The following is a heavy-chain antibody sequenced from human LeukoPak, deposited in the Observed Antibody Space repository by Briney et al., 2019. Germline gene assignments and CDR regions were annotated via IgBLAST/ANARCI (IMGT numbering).Heavy chain of an antibody. D-gene: IGHD3-10*01. J-gene: IGHJ4*02. Sequence: SVKVSCKASGGTFSSYAISWVRQAPGHGLEWMGGIVPKIGTANYAQKFQGRVTITADESTSTVYMDLSSLRSEDTAVYYCARGLYGSGTYGGFDHWGQGTLVTVSS. CDR3: ARGLYGSGTYGGFDH. CDR2: IVPKIGTA. V-gene: IGHV1-69*13. CDR1: GGTFSSYA.